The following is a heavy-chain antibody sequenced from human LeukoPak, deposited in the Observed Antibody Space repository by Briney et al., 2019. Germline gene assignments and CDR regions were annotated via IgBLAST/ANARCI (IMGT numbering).Heavy chain of an antibody. J-gene: IGHJ4*02. V-gene: IGHV3-33*01. Sequence: VQPGRSLRLSCAASGFTFSSYGMHWVRQAPGKGLEWVAVIWYDGSNKLYVDSVKGRFTISRDNSKNTLYLQMNSLRAEDTAVYNCARSVAGGAYFDYWGQGTLVTVSS. CDR1: GFTFSSYG. CDR2: IWYDGSNK. D-gene: IGHD6-19*01. CDR3: ARSVAGGAYFDY.